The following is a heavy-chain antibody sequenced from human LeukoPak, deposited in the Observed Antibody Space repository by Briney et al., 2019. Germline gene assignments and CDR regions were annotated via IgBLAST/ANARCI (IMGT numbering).Heavy chain of an antibody. V-gene: IGHV4-61*02. CDR3: ARGDYGGNGFDY. Sequence: SETLSLTCTVSGGSISSGSYYWSWIRQPAGKGLEWIGRFYTSGSTNYNPSLKSRVTISVDTSKNQFSLKLSSVTAADTAVYYCARGDYGGNGFDYWGQGTLVTVSS. CDR1: GGSISSGSYY. J-gene: IGHJ4*02. D-gene: IGHD4-23*01. CDR2: FYTSGST.